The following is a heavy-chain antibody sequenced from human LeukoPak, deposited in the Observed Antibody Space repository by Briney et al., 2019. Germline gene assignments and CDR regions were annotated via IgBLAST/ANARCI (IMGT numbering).Heavy chain of an antibody. CDR1: GFTFSSYG. J-gene: IGHJ4*02. CDR2: ISYDGSNK. V-gene: IGHV3-30*18. CDR3: AKDSSGWYFDY. D-gene: IGHD6-19*01. Sequence: ALRLSCAASGFTFSSYGMHWVRQAPGKGLEWVAVISYDGSNKYYADSVKGRFTISRDNSKNTLYLQMNSLRAEDTAMYYCAKDSSGWYFDYWDLGTLVTVSS.